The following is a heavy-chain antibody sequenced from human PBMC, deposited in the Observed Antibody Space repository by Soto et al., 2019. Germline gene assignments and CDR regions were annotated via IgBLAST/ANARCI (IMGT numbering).Heavy chain of an antibody. CDR2: ISGSGDNT. J-gene: IGHJ5*02. D-gene: IGHD6-13*01. CDR1: LFTFSNYA. CDR3: AKDGSWNPETRSWWYNWFDT. Sequence: PVGPLRVSCTASLFTFSNYAMSWVLQNPFKLLEFFSTISGSGDNTDYVDSVKGRFTISRDNSKNTLYLQMNSLRAEDTAVYYCAKDGSWNPETRSWWYNWFDTWGQGTLVTVSS. V-gene: IGHV3-23*01.